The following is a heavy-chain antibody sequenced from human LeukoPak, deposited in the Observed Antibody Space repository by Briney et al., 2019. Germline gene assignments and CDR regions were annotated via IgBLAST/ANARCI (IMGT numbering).Heavy chain of an antibody. CDR3: ASRAKYYDSSGYFKY. CDR2: IYYSGST. V-gene: IGHV4-39*01. D-gene: IGHD3-22*01. CDR1: GGSISSSSYY. Sequence: SETLSLTCTVSGGSISSSSYYWGWIRQPPGKGLEWIGSIYYSGSTYYNPSLKSRVTISVDTSKNQFSLKLSSVTVADTAVYYCASRAKYYDSSGYFKYWGQGTLVTVSS. J-gene: IGHJ4*02.